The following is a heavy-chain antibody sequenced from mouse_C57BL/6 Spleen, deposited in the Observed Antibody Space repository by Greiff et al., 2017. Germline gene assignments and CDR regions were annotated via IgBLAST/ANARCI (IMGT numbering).Heavy chain of an antibody. Sequence: EVQLQESGPGLVKPSQSLSLTCSVTGYSITSGYYWNWIRQFPGNKLEWMGYISYDGSNNYNPSLKNRISITRDTSKNQFFLKLNSVTTEDTATYYCAGNWDDYWGQGTTLTVSS. D-gene: IGHD4-1*01. CDR3: AGNWDDY. CDR1: GYSITSGYY. V-gene: IGHV3-6*01. CDR2: ISYDGSN. J-gene: IGHJ2*01.